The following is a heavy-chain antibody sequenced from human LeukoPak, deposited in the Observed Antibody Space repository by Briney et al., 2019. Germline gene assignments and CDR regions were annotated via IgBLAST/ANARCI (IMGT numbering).Heavy chain of an antibody. J-gene: IGHJ4*02. CDR1: GGSVTSRDYY. D-gene: IGHD5-18*01. V-gene: IGHV4-39*02. Sequence: SETLSLTCSVSGGSVTSRDYYWGWVRQSPGKGLEWIGSVHSSGSTYYNPSLGSRVSTSVDASNDQFSLSLTSVTAADTAVYYCARVYSYGQSPYYFDYWGQGTLVTVSS. CDR2: VHSSGST. CDR3: ARVYSYGQSPYYFDY.